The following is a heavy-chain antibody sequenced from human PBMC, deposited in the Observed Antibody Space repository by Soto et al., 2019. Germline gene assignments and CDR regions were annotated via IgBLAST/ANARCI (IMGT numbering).Heavy chain of an antibody. CDR2: IFYSGST. V-gene: IGHV4-59*01. CDR3: ARDRSYSTSRYDAFDI. CDR1: GGSISSYY. J-gene: IGHJ3*02. Sequence: QVQLQESGPGLVKPSETLCLTCTVSGGSISSYYWSWIRQPPGRGLEWIGYIFYSGSTDYNPSLKRRVTISLGTSKNQSSLRLSSVTAADTTVHYCARDRSYSTSRYDAFDIWGQGTMVTVSS. D-gene: IGHD6-6*01.